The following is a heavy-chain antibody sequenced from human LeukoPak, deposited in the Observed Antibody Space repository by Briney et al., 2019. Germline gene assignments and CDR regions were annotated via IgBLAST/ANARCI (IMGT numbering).Heavy chain of an antibody. CDR2: INWNGGST. V-gene: IGHV3-20*04. D-gene: IGHD3-22*01. CDR1: GXTFDDYG. J-gene: IGHJ3*02. CDR3: ARDRGPYDSSGYYPYDAFDI. Sequence: GGSLRLSCAASGXTFDDYGMTWVRQAPGKGLEWVCSINWNGGSTGYADSVKGRFTISRDNAKNSLFLQMNSLRAEDTALYYCARDRGPYDSSGYYPYDAFDIWGQGTMVTVSS.